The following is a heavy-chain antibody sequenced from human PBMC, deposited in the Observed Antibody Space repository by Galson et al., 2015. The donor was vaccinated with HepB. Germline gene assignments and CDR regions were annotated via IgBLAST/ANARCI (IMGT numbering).Heavy chain of an antibody. Sequence: LSLTCSVSGGSISRFHWTWVRQPAGKGLEWIGRIFSSGTTTYNPSLKSRVIMSVDSFRNQFSLKLSSMTAADTAVYFCARNSGGDSWNDAFDIWGQGTMVAVFS. CDR3: ARNSGGDSWNDAFDI. V-gene: IGHV4-4*07. J-gene: IGHJ3*02. CDR2: IFSSGTT. CDR1: GGSISRFH. D-gene: IGHD4-23*01.